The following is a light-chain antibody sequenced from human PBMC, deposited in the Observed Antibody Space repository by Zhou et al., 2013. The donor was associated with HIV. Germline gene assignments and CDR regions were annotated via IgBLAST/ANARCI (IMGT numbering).Light chain of an antibody. CDR3: LQHNSYPRT. Sequence: DIQLTQSPFFLSASVGDRVTISCRASQGSSNYVAWYQQKPGKAPKLLIYAASTLRSGVPSRFSGSVSGTEFTLTISSLQPEDFATYYCLQHNSYPRTFGQGTKVEIK. CDR1: QGSSNY. CDR2: AAS. V-gene: IGKV1-9*01. J-gene: IGKJ1*01.